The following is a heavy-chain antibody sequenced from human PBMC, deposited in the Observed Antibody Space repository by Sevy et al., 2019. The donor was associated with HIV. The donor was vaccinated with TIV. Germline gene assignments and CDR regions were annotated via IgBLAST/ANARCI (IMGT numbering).Heavy chain of an antibody. J-gene: IGHJ6*02. CDR3: AKGLRYKFYGEGNYYYDYGMDV. CDR1: GYIFSSYT. CDR2: ITGSGGNT. Sequence: GGSLRLSCAASGYIFSSYTMTWVRQAPGKGLEWVSGITGSGGNTYYADSVKGRFTISRDNSKSTLYLQMNNLRAEDTAVYDCAKGLRYKFYGEGNYYYDYGMDVWGQGTTVTVSS. V-gene: IGHV3-23*01. D-gene: IGHD3-16*02.